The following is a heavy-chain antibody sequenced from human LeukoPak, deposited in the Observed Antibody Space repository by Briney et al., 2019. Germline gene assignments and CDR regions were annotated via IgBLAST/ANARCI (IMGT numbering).Heavy chain of an antibody. J-gene: IGHJ4*02. CDR3: AREPVAGTAPR. V-gene: IGHV3-53*01. Sequence: GGSLRLSCAASGFTVSSNYMSWVRQAPGKGLEWVSVIYSGGSTYYADSVKGRFTISRDNAKNSLYLQMNSLRAEDTAVYYCAREPVAGTAPRWGQGTLVTVSS. D-gene: IGHD6-19*01. CDR1: GFTVSSNY. CDR2: IYSGGST.